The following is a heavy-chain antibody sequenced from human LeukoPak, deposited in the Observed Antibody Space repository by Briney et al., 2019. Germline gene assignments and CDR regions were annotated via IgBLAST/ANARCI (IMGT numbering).Heavy chain of an antibody. J-gene: IGHJ6*03. V-gene: IGHV4-34*01. Sequence: SETLSLTCAVSGGSFSGYYWSWIRQPPGKGLEWIGEINHSGSTNYNPSLKSRVTISVETSKNQFSLKLSSVTAADTAVYYCARGPYYYDSSGPYYYMDVWGKGTTVTVSS. D-gene: IGHD3-22*01. CDR1: GGSFSGYY. CDR3: ARGPYYYDSSGPYYYMDV. CDR2: INHSGST.